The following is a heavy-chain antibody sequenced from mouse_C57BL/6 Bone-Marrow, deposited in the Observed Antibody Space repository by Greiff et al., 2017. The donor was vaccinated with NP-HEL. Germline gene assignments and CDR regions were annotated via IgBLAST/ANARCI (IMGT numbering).Heavy chain of an antibody. Sequence: EVQLQESGGGLVQPKGSLKLSCAASGFSFNTYAMNWVRQAPGKGLEWVARIRSKSNNYATYYADSVKDRFTISRDDSESMLYLQMNNLKTEDTAMYYCVRSVLSLFAYWGQGTLVTVSA. CDR3: VRSVLSLFAY. CDR1: GFSFNTYA. CDR2: IRSKSNNYAT. J-gene: IGHJ3*01. D-gene: IGHD1-1*02. V-gene: IGHV10-1*01.